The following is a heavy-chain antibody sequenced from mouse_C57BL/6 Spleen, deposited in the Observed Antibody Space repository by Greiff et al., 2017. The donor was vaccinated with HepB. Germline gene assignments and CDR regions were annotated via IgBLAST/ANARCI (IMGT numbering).Heavy chain of an antibody. CDR2: INPNNGGT. V-gene: IGHV1-26*01. J-gene: IGHJ2*01. CDR1: GYTFTDYY. Sequence: VQLQQSGPELVKPGASVKISCKASGYTFTDYYMNWVKQSHGKSLEWIGDINPNNGGTSYNQKFKGKATLTVDKSSSTAYMELRSLTSEDSAVYYCARFYDRGRYYFDYWGQGTTLTVSS. CDR3: ARFYDRGRYYFDY. D-gene: IGHD2-3*01.